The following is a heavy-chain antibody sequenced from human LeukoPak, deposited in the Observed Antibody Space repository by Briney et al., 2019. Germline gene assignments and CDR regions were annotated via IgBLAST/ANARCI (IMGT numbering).Heavy chain of an antibody. Sequence: SVKVSCKASGGTFGSYAISWVRQAPGQGLEWMGGIIPIFGTANYAQKFQGRVTITADESTSTAYMELSSLRSEDTAVYYCARDYSGSYSAPPNFDYWGQGTLVTVSS. V-gene: IGHV1-69*13. CDR2: IIPIFGTA. D-gene: IGHD1-26*01. CDR3: ARDYSGSYSAPPNFDY. CDR1: GGTFGSYA. J-gene: IGHJ4*02.